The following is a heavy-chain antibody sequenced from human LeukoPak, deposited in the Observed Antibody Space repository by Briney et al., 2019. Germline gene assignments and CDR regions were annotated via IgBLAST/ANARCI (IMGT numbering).Heavy chain of an antibody. D-gene: IGHD3-10*01. CDR1: GGSFSGYY. Sequence: SETLSLTCAVYGGSFSGYYWSWIRQPPGTGLEWIGEINHSGSTNYNPSLKSRVTISVDTSKNQFSLKLSSVTAADTAVYYCARRGVRGVIAFWGQGTLVTVSS. J-gene: IGHJ4*02. CDR2: INHSGST. CDR3: ARRGVRGVIAF. V-gene: IGHV4-34*01.